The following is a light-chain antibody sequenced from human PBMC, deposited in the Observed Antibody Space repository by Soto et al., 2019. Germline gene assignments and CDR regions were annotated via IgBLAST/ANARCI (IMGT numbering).Light chain of an antibody. Sequence: EIVLTQSPGTLSLSPGERATLSCRASQSVSRSYLAWYQQKPGQAPRLLIYGASSRATGIPDRFSGSGSGTDFTLTISNLEPEDSAGYYCQQYDGSPPFTFGPGTKVDIK. CDR2: GAS. J-gene: IGKJ3*01. CDR3: QQYDGSPPFT. CDR1: QSVSRSY. V-gene: IGKV3-20*01.